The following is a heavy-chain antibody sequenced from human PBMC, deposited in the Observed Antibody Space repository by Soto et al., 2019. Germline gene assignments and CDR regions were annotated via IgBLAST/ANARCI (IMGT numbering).Heavy chain of an antibody. CDR3: ARHLYIMAGKWHFDL. CDR2: IYYSGTT. J-gene: IGHJ2*01. CDR1: GGSISSSNSY. V-gene: IGHV4-39*01. Sequence: QLQLQESGPGLLRPSETLSLTCTVSGGSISSSNSYWGWIHQPPGKGLEWIGSIYYSGTTYYNPSLKSRVTMSVDTSRNPFSLKVSSVTAADTAVYYCARHLYIMAGKWHFDLWGRGTLVTVSS. D-gene: IGHD3-9*01.